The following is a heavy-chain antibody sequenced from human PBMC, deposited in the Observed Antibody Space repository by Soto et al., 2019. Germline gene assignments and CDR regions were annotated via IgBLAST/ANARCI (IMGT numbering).Heavy chain of an antibody. D-gene: IGHD6-13*01. CDR2: IYYSGST. V-gene: IGHV4-59*01. CDR1: GGSISSYY. J-gene: IGHJ5*02. CDR3: AREIQGIAAAKGHWFDP. Sequence: SETLSLTCTVSGGSISSYYWSWIRQPPGKGLEWIGYIYYSGSTNYNPSLKSRVTISVDTSKNQFSLKLSSVTAADTAVYYCAREIQGIAAAKGHWFDPWGQGTLVTVSS.